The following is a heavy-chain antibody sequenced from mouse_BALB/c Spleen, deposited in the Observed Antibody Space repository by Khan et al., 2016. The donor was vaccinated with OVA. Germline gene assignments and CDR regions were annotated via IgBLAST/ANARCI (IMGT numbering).Heavy chain of an antibody. CDR1: GYTFTNYG. V-gene: IGHV9-3-1*01. J-gene: IGHJ4*01. CDR3: AGPPYFSYTLDY. Sequence: LVESGPELKKPGETVKISCKASGYTFTNYGMNWVKQSPGKALKWMGWINTYTGEPTYADDFKGRFAFSLETSASTAYLQINNLKNEDTATYFCAGPPYFSYTLDYWGQGTSVTVSS. CDR2: INTYTGEP. D-gene: IGHD2-10*01.